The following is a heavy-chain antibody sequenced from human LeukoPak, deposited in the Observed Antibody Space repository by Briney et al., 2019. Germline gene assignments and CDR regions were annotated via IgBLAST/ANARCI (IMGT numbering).Heavy chain of an antibody. D-gene: IGHD6-19*01. Sequence: GGSLRLYCAASGFTFSSYAMSWVRQAPGKGLEWVANIKQDGSEKYYVDSVKGRFTISRDNAKNSLYLQMNSLRAEDTAVYYCARDPIAVAGPWDYWGQGTRVTVSS. CDR2: IKQDGSEK. V-gene: IGHV3-7*01. CDR3: ARDPIAVAGPWDY. J-gene: IGHJ4*02. CDR1: GFTFSSYA.